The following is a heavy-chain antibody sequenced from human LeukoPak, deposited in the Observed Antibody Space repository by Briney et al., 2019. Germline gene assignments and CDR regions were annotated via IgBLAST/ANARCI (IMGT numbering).Heavy chain of an antibody. V-gene: IGHV3-7*01. J-gene: IGHJ4*02. CDR3: ARESDHGNYPGTFDH. Sequence: GGSLRLSCAASGFTFSRYWMSWLRRAPGKGLEWVANIKHDGSEKYYVDSVKGRFTISRDNAKNSLSLQMNSLRVEDTALYYCARESDHGNYPGTFDHWGPGTLVAVSS. CDR1: GFTFSRYW. CDR2: IKHDGSEK. D-gene: IGHD3-22*01.